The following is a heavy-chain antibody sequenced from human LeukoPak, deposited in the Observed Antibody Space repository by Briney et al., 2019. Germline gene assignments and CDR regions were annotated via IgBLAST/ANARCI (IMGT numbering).Heavy chain of an antibody. CDR3: ARDRSVGAVFNGMDV. CDR1: GYTFTSYY. CDR2: INPSGGST. J-gene: IGHJ6*02. D-gene: IGHD3-10*01. V-gene: IGHV1-46*01. Sequence: ASVKVSCKASGYTFTSYYMHWVRQAPGQGLEWMGIINPSGGSTTYAQKFQGRVTLTRDTSTSTAYMELSSLRSEDTAVYYCARDRSVGAVFNGMDVWGQGTTVTVSS.